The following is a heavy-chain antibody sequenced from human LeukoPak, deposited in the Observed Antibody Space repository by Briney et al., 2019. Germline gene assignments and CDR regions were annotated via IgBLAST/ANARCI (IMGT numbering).Heavy chain of an antibody. J-gene: IGHJ5*02. CDR2: IHYTGST. Sequence: SETLSLTCTASGGSISSYYWSWIRHSPGKGLECIGYIHYTGSTNYNPSLKSRVTISVETSKNQFSLKLKSVTAADTAVYYCARGGYYGSGNDFRFDPWGQGTLVTVSS. V-gene: IGHV4-59*01. D-gene: IGHD3-10*01. CDR1: GGSISSYY. CDR3: ARGGYYGSGNDFRFDP.